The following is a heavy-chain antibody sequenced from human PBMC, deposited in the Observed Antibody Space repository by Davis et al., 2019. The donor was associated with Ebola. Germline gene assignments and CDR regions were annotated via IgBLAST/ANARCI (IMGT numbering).Heavy chain of an antibody. J-gene: IGHJ4*02. D-gene: IGHD5-12*01. Sequence: PSQTLSLTCTVSGGSISSYYWSWIRQLPGKGLEWIGYIYYSGSTYYNPSLKSRVTISVDTSKNQFSLKLSSVTAADTAVYYCATGIVATLMVWGQGTLVTVSS. V-gene: IGHV4-59*12. CDR2: IYYSGST. CDR1: GGSISSYY. CDR3: ATGIVATLMV.